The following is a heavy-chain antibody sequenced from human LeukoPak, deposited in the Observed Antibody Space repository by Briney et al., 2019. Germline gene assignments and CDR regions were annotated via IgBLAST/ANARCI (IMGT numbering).Heavy chain of an antibody. J-gene: IGHJ3*02. V-gene: IGHV3-9*03. CDR3: AKGGDYYYDSSGYYSAFDI. CDR1: GFTFNTYS. Sequence: GGSLRLSCAASGFTFNTYSMNWVRQAPGKGLEWVSGISWNSGSIGYADSVKGRFTISRDNAKNSLYLQMNSLRAEDMALYYCAKGGDYYYDSSGYYSAFDIWGQGTMVTVSS. D-gene: IGHD3-22*01. CDR2: ISWNSGSI.